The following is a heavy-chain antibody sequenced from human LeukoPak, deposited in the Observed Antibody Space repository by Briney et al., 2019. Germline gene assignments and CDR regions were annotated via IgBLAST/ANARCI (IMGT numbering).Heavy chain of an antibody. Sequence: GESLKISCKGSGYSFTSYWIGWVRPLPGKGLEWMGIIYSGDSDTRYSPSFQGQVTISADKSISTAYLQWSRLKASDTAMYYCARRGYCSGGSCYLLDYWGQGTLVTVS. V-gene: IGHV5-51*01. D-gene: IGHD2-15*01. J-gene: IGHJ4*02. CDR2: IYSGDSDT. CDR1: GYSFTSYW. CDR3: ARRGYCSGGSCYLLDY.